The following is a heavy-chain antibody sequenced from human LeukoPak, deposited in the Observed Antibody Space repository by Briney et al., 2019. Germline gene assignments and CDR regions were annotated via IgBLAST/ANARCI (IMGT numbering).Heavy chain of an antibody. CDR1: GFTFSNYA. CDR3: AKSRARREGSSGSIDS. V-gene: IGHV3-23*01. J-gene: IGHJ4*02. D-gene: IGHD3-22*01. Sequence: GGSLRLSCAASGFTFSNYAMSWVRQAPGKGLEWVSGIGGSGDSTYYADSVKGRFTISRDNSKNTLYLHMNSLRAEDTAVYYCAKSRARREGSSGSIDSWGQGTLATVSS. CDR2: IGGSGDST.